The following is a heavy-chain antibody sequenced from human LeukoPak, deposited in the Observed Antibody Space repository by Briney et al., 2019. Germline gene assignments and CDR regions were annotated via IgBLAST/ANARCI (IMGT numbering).Heavy chain of an antibody. CDR1: GFTFSSYA. V-gene: IGHV3-30-3*01. J-gene: IGHJ4*02. D-gene: IGHD6-13*01. CDR2: ISYDGSNK. Sequence: GGSLRLSCAASGFTFSSYAMHWVRQAPGKGLEWVAVISYDGSNKYYADSVKGRFTISRDNSKNTLYLQMNSLRAEDTAVYYCARDRGSSWYRTEANYFDYWGQGTLVTVSS. CDR3: ARDRGSSWYRTEANYFDY.